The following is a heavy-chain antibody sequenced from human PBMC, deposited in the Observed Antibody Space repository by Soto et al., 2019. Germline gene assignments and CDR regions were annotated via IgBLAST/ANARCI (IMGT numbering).Heavy chain of an antibody. Sequence: PSETLSLTCTVSGGSISSRDYYWSWIRQPPGKGLEWIGYISYSGSTYYNPSLKSRVTISVDTSKNQFSLKLTSVTAADTAVYYCARGNVVPLDYWGQGTLVTVSS. V-gene: IGHV4-30-4*01. D-gene: IGHD2-21*01. CDR1: GGSISSRDYY. J-gene: IGHJ4*02. CDR2: ISYSGST. CDR3: ARGNVVPLDY.